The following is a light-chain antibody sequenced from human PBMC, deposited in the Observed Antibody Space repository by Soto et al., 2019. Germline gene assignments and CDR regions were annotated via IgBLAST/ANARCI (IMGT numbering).Light chain of an antibody. V-gene: IGLV1-44*01. CDR2: SND. Sequence: QAVVTQPPSASGTPGQRVTISCSGSGSNIGSHTVSWYQQLPGTAPNLLIYSNDQRPSGVPDRFSGSKSGNTASLTVSGLQAEDEADYYCSSYAGSNNVVFGGGTKLTVL. CDR1: GSNIGSHT. CDR3: SSYAGSNNVV. J-gene: IGLJ2*01.